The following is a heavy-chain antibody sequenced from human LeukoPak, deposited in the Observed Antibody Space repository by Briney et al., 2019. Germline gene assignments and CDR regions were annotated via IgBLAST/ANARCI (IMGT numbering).Heavy chain of an antibody. V-gene: IGHV3-7*01. CDR2: IKQDGSAI. J-gene: IGHJ4*02. D-gene: IGHD3-22*01. CDR1: GFTFSDYY. CDR3: ARGPDDKSGYRPFDS. Sequence: GGSLRLSCAASGFTFSDYYINWIRQAPGKGLEWVAKIKQDGSAILYVDSVKGRFTISRDNAENSLHLQMNSLRVDDTAVYYCARGPDDKSGYRPFDSWGPGTLVSVSS.